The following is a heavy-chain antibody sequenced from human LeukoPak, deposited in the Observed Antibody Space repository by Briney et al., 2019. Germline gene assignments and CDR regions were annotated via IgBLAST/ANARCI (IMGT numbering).Heavy chain of an antibody. CDR1: GGSISSSRYY. CDR2: IYYSGST. V-gene: IGHV4-39*02. Sequence: SETLSLTCTVSGGSISSSRYYWGWIRQPPGKGLEWIGSIYYSGSTYYNPSLKSRVTISVDTSKNQFSLKLSSVTAADTAVYYCAREPMYYYDSSDDAFDIWGQGTMVTVSS. D-gene: IGHD3-22*01. J-gene: IGHJ3*02. CDR3: AREPMYYYDSSDDAFDI.